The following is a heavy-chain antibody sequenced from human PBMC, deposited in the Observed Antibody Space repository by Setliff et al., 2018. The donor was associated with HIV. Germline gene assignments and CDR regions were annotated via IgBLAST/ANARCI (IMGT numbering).Heavy chain of an antibody. Sequence: ASVKVSCKASGYTFTNYGVSWVRQAPGQGLEWMGWISTNNDLVGYAQQFQGRVTMTTDTSTSTAYMELTSLRSDDTAMYYCARDANYIRDYWGQGALVTVSS. D-gene: IGHD3-10*02. V-gene: IGHV1-18*01. CDR3: ARDANYIRDY. CDR1: GYTFTNYG. CDR2: ISTNNDLV. J-gene: IGHJ4*02.